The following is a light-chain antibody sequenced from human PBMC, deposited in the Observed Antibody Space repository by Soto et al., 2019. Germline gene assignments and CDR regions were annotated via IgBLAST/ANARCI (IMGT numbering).Light chain of an antibody. V-gene: IGKV1-39*01. CDR3: QQSYRNPIT. CDR1: QSISNY. CDR2: AAS. Sequence: DIEMAQSPSSLSACVGDRVAITCRASQSISNYLNWYQQKPGKAPNLLIHAASSLQSGVPPRFSGSGSGTDFALTISSLQPEDFATYFCQQSYRNPITFGQGTRLEIK. J-gene: IGKJ5*01.